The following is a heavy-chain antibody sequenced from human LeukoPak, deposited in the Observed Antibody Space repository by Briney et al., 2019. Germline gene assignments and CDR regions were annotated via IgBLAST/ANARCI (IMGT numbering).Heavy chain of an antibody. Sequence: PGRSLRLSCAASGFTFSTYGMHWVRQAPGKGLEWVAVISYDGNNKYYADSVKGRFTISRDDSKNTLYLQMNSLRAVDTAVYYCAKILRGVTNPAWAPPEFDPWGQGTLVTVSS. CDR1: GFTFSTYG. J-gene: IGHJ5*02. CDR2: ISYDGNNK. V-gene: IGHV3-30*18. CDR3: AKILRGVTNPAWAPPEFDP. D-gene: IGHD1-26*01.